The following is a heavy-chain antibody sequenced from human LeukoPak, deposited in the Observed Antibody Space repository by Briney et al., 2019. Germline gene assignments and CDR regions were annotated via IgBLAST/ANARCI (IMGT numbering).Heavy chain of an antibody. Sequence: SETLSLTCNVSGGSFHGYYWSWIRQTPEKGLEWIGEINDGGITNFNPSLKNRITMSVDTSKKQFSLILRSVTAADTALFYCARVYSFGSEALPRRNWFDPWGQGTRVIVSS. CDR1: GGSFHGYY. V-gene: IGHV4-34*01. J-gene: IGHJ5*02. D-gene: IGHD3-16*01. CDR3: ARVYSFGSEALPRRNWFDP. CDR2: INDGGIT.